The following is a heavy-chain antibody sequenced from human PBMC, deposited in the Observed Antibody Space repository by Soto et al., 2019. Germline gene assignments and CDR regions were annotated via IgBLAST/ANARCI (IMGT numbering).Heavy chain of an antibody. D-gene: IGHD3-10*01. Sequence: QVQLVQSGPEVKKPGASVKVSCKTSGYTFTNFGINWVRQAPGQGLEWMGWISAYNGNKNYVQKFQGRITLTTDMSASTAHMELRSLRSDDTAVYYCARGDRFGSGSYSSDYWGQGTLVTVSS. CDR1: GYTFTNFG. CDR3: ARGDRFGSGSYSSDY. CDR2: ISAYNGNK. V-gene: IGHV1-18*01. J-gene: IGHJ4*02.